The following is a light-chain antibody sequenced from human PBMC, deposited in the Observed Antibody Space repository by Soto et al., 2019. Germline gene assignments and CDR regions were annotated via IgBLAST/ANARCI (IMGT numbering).Light chain of an antibody. CDR2: KAS. Sequence: DIHLTQTPSTLSGSVGDRVTITCRASQTISSWLAWDQQKPGKAPKLLIYKASTLKSGVPSRFSGSGSGTEFTITISSLQPDDFATYYCQHYNSYSEAFGQGTKV. J-gene: IGKJ1*01. V-gene: IGKV1-5*03. CDR3: QHYNSYSEA. CDR1: QTISSW.